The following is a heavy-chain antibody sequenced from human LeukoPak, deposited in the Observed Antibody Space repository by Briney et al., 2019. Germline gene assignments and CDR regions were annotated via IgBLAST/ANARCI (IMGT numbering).Heavy chain of an antibody. D-gene: IGHD3-3*01. V-gene: IGHV4-61*02. CDR2: IYTSGST. J-gene: IGHJ4*02. CDR3: ARTRITIFGVVDY. Sequence: SETLSLTCTVSGGSISSGSYYWSWIRQPAGKGLEWIGRIYTSGSTNYNPSLKSRVTISVDTSKNQFSLKLSSVTAADTAVYYCARTRITIFGVVDYWGQGTLVTVSS. CDR1: GGSISSGSYY.